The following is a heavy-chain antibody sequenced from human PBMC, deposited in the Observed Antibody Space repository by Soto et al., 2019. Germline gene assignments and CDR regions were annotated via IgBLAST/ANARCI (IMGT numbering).Heavy chain of an antibody. D-gene: IGHD6-19*01. Sequence: EVQLVESGGGLVQPGGSLRLSCAASGFTFSSYSMNWVRQAPGKGLEWVSYISSSSSTIYYADSVKGRFTIPRDNAKNSLYLQMNSLRAEDTAVYYCARDRTVAGLPFDYWGQGTLVTVSS. CDR2: ISSSSSTI. CDR3: ARDRTVAGLPFDY. V-gene: IGHV3-48*01. J-gene: IGHJ4*02. CDR1: GFTFSSYS.